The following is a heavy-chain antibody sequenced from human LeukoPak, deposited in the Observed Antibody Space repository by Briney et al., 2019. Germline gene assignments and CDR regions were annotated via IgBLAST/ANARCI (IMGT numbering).Heavy chain of an antibody. Sequence: HSGRSLRLSCTASGFTFGDYAMSWVRQAPGKGLEWVGFIRSKAYGGTTEYAASVKGRFTTSRDDSKSIAYLQMNSLKTEDTAVYYCTRGPYRVVWGQGTMVTVSS. J-gene: IGHJ3*01. V-gene: IGHV3-49*04. D-gene: IGHD2-15*01. CDR1: GFTFGDYA. CDR2: IRSKAYGGTT. CDR3: TRGPYRVV.